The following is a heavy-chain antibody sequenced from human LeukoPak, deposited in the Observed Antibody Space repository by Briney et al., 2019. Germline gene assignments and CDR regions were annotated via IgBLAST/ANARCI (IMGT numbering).Heavy chain of an antibody. J-gene: IGHJ5*02. Sequence: SETLSLTCTVPGGSISRYYWSWIRPPAGKGLEWIGRIYTSGSTNYNPPPKSRVTISVDTSKNQFSLKLSSVTAADTAVYYCARSTTVTTRWFDPWGQGTLVTVFS. CDR2: IYTSGST. V-gene: IGHV4-4*07. CDR1: GGSISRYY. CDR3: ARSTTVTTRWFDP. D-gene: IGHD4-17*01.